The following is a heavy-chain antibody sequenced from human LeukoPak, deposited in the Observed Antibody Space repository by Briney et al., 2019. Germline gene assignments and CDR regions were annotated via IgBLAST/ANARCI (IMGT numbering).Heavy chain of an antibody. CDR3: ARGGDYALRDAFDI. CDR1: GGSISSSSYY. D-gene: IGHD2-21*02. V-gene: IGHV4-39*07. CDR2: IYYSGST. J-gene: IGHJ3*02. Sequence: SETLSLTCTVSGGSISSSSYYWGWNRQPPGKGLEWIGGIYYSGSTYYNPSLKSRVTISVDRSKNQFSLKLSSVTAADTAVYYCARGGDYALRDAFDIWGQGTMVTVSS.